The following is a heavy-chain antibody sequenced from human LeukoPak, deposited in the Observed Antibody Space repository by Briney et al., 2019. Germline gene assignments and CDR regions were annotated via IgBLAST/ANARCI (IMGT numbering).Heavy chain of an antibody. Sequence: GGSLRLSCAASGFTFSSYAMSWVRQAPGKGLEWVSTISGNGRSTYYGDSVKGRSTISRDNSKNTLSLQMNSLRAEDTAVYYCAKEYYVLLVYALGGSFDYWGRGTLVTVSS. CDR1: GFTFSSYA. D-gene: IGHD2-8*02. V-gene: IGHV3-23*01. J-gene: IGHJ4*02. CDR2: ISGNGRST. CDR3: AKEYYVLLVYALGGSFDY.